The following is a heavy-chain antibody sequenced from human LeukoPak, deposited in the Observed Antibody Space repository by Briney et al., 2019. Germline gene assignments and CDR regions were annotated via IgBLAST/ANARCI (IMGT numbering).Heavy chain of an antibody. D-gene: IGHD2-15*01. CDR2: TNPNSGGT. CDR3: ARDVGDMVAANY. V-gene: IGHV1-2*06. Sequence: ASVKVSCKASGYTFTGYYLHWVRQAPGQGLEWMGRTNPNSGGTNYAQKFQGRVTMTRDTSISTAYMELSRLRSDDTAVYYCARDVGDMVAANYWGQGTLVTVSS. J-gene: IGHJ4*02. CDR1: GYTFTGYY.